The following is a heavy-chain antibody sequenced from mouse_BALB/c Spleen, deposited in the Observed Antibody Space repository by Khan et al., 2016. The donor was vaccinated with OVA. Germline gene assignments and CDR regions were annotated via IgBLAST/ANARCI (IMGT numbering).Heavy chain of an antibody. V-gene: IGHV2-6-1*01. D-gene: IGHD2-10*01. CDR3: ARQPYYHYNIMDY. CDR1: GFSLTNYG. J-gene: IGHJ4*01. Sequence: QVQLKESGPGLVAPSQSLSITCTISGFSLTNYGVHWVRQPPGKGLEWLVVIWNDGRTTYNSALKSRLTISQENSKRQDFLKMNSLQTDDTAMYFCARQPYYHYNIMDYWGQGTSVTVSS. CDR2: IWNDGRT.